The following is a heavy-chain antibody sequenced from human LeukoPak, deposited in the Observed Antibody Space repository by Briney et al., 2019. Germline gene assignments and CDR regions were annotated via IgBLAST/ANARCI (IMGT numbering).Heavy chain of an antibody. CDR1: GYTFTSYG. Sequence: ASVKVSFKASGYTFTSYGISWVRQAPGQGLEWMGWISAYNGNTNYAQKLQGRVTMTTDTSTSTAYMELRSLRSDDTAVYYCARDVDYDSSGYPYYFDYWGQGTLVTVSS. V-gene: IGHV1-18*01. CDR3: ARDVDYDSSGYPYYFDY. J-gene: IGHJ4*02. D-gene: IGHD3-22*01. CDR2: ISAYNGNT.